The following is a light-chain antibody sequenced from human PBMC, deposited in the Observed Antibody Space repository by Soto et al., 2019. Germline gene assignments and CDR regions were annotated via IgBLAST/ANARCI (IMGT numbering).Light chain of an antibody. J-gene: IGKJ1*01. Sequence: EIVMTQSPATLSVSPGERATLSCRASQSVSSNLAWYQQKPGQAPRLLIYGASSRATGIPDRFSGSGSGTDFTLTISRVEPEDFAVYYCQHYGSSTLTFGQGTKVEIK. CDR2: GAS. CDR3: QHYGSSTLT. CDR1: QSVSSN. V-gene: IGKV3-20*01.